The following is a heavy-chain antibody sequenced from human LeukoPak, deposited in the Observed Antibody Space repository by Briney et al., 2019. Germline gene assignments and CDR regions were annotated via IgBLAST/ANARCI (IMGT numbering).Heavy chain of an antibody. D-gene: IGHD6-13*01. CDR1: GVTFSNYG. CDR2: ISYDGSNK. J-gene: IGHJ3*02. CDR3: AKDWYGSTWYLIGVFDI. V-gene: IGHV3-30*18. Sequence: AGGSLRLSCVASGVTFSNYGRHWIRQVPGKGLEWVGFISYDGSNKYYADSVKGRFTISRDNSKNTLSLQMNSLRAEDTAIYYCAKDWYGSTWYLIGVFDIWGQGTMVTVSS.